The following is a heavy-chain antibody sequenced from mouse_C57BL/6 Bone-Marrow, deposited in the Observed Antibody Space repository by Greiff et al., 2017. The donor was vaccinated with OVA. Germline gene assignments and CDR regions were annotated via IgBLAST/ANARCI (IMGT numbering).Heavy chain of an antibody. CDR3: ARDYGSSYEACFDY. Sequence: QVQLQQPGAELVKPGASVKLSCKASGYTFTSYWMHWVKQRPGRGLEWIGRIDPNSGGTKYNEKFKSKATLTVDKPSSPASMQLSSLTSEDAAVYYYARDYGSSYEACFDYWGQGTLVTVSA. J-gene: IGHJ3*01. V-gene: IGHV1-72*01. CDR1: GYTFTSYW. D-gene: IGHD1-1*01. CDR2: IDPNSGGT.